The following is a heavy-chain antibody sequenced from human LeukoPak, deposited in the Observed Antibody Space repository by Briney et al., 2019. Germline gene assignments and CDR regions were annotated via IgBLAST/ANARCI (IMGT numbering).Heavy chain of an antibody. CDR1: GGSLRSGSHY. CDR3: AKRDDSGGNLVDL. V-gene: IGHV4-39*02. J-gene: IGHJ4*02. CDR2: IYYSGST. D-gene: IGHD3-22*01. Sequence: PSETLSLTCTVSGGSLRSGSHYCAWIRQPPGKGLEWIGSIYYSGSTYYNPSLENRVTISIDTSKNHFSLKLSSLSAADTSVYYCAKRDDSGGNLVDLWGQGTLVTVS.